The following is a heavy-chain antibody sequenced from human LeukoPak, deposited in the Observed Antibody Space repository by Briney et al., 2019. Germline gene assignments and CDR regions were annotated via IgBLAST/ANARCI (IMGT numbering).Heavy chain of an antibody. CDR3: ARVGEYCTGISCLDY. D-gene: IGHD2-2*01. V-gene: IGHV1-18*01. CDR2: ISAYNGNT. J-gene: IGHJ4*02. CDR1: GYTFTSYG. Sequence: ASVKVSCKASGYTFTSYGISWVRQAPGQGLEWMGWISAYNGNTNYAQKLQGRVTMTTDTSTSTAYMELGSLGSDDTAVYYCARVGEYCTGISCLDYWSQGTLVTVSS.